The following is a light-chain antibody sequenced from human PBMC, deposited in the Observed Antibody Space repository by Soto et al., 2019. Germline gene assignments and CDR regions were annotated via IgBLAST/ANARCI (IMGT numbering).Light chain of an antibody. Sequence: DIQMTQSPSTLSASVGDRVTITCRASQSVSGFLDWYQGRPGKAPKLLIYDASKLETGVPLRFGGSGSGTEYTLTISSLQPDDFATYFCQQYSTYPHTFGGGTKVEI. CDR1: QSVSGF. CDR3: QQYSTYPHT. V-gene: IGKV1-5*01. CDR2: DAS. J-gene: IGKJ4*01.